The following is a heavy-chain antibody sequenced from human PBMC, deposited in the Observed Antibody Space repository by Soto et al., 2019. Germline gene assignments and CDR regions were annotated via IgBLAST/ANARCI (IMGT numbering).Heavy chain of an antibody. D-gene: IGHD5-18*01. Sequence: PSETLSLTCAVYGGSFSGYYWSWIRQPPGKGLEWIGEINHSGSTNYNPSLKSRVTISVDTSKNQFSLKLSSVTAADTAVYYCARSGYSYGYNAFDIWGQGTRVTVSS. CDR1: GGSFSGYY. V-gene: IGHV4-34*01. CDR2: INHSGST. CDR3: ARSGYSYGYNAFDI. J-gene: IGHJ3*02.